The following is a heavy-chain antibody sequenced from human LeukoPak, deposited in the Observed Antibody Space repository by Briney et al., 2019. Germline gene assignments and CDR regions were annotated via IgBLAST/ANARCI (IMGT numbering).Heavy chain of an antibody. CDR1: GGSISSGSYY. Sequence: SETLSLTCTVSGGSISSGSYYWSWIRQPAGKGLEWIGRIYTSGSTNYNPSLKSRVTISVDTSKNQFSLKLSSVTAADTAVYYCASGYSSSWYSDYFDYWGQGTLVTVSS. CDR2: IYTSGST. CDR3: ASGYSSSWYSDYFDY. V-gene: IGHV4-61*02. J-gene: IGHJ4*02. D-gene: IGHD6-13*01.